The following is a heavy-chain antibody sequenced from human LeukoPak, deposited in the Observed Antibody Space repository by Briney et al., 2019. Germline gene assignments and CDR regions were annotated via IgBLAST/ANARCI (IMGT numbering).Heavy chain of an antibody. CDR2: IYHSGST. CDR1: GYSISSGYY. J-gene: IGHJ4*02. V-gene: IGHV4-38-2*02. D-gene: IGHD2-2*01. Sequence: SETLSLTCTVSGYSISSGYYWGWIRQPPGKGLEWIGSIYHSGSTYYNPSLKSRVTISIDTSKNQFSLRLRSVAAADTAVYFCARGLSSTRRESDHWGQGTLVIVSS. CDR3: ARGLSSTRRESDH.